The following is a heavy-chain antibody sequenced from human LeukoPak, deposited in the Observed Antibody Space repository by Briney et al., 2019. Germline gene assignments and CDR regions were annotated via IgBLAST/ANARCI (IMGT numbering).Heavy chain of an antibody. V-gene: IGHV4-61*02. CDR3: ARGGIPDY. CDR2: FYTSGTP. Sequence: SQTLSLTCTVSGGSISSGDYYWSWIRQPPGKGLEWIGRFYTSGTPNYNPSLKSRVTISVDTSRNQFSLKLSSVTAADTAVYYCARGGIPDYWGQGILVTVSS. J-gene: IGHJ4*02. CDR1: GGSISSGDYY. D-gene: IGHD2-21*01.